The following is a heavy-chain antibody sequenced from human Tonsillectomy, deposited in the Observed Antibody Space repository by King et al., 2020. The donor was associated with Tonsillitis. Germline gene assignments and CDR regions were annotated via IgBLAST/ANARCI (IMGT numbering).Heavy chain of an antibody. V-gene: IGHV4-34*01. D-gene: IGHD6-19*01. Sequence: VQLQQWGAGLLKPSETLSLTCAVYGGSFSGYYWSWIRQPPGKGLEWIGEINHSGNTNYNPSLKSRVTLSVDTSKNQFSLKLSSVTAADTAVYYCARRGQWLVDYWGQGTLVTVSS. CDR2: INHSGNT. J-gene: IGHJ4*02. CDR1: GGSFSGYY. CDR3: ARRGQWLVDY.